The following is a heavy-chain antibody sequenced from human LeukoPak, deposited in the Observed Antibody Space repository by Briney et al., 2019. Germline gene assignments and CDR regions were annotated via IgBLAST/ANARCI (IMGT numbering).Heavy chain of an antibody. Sequence: PGGSLRLSCAASGFTFSSYWMTWFRQAPGKGLEWVANIKQDGSEKYYVDSVKGGFTISRDNAKNSLYLQMNSLRVEDTAVYYCTRTPVGAITPWGQGSLVTVSS. V-gene: IGHV3-7*01. D-gene: IGHD1-26*01. CDR3: TRTPVGAITP. J-gene: IGHJ5*02. CDR2: IKQDGSEK. CDR1: GFTFSSYW.